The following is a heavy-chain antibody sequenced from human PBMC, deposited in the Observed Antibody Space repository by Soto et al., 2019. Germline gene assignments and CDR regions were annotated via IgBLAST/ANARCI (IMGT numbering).Heavy chain of an antibody. D-gene: IGHD3-10*01. CDR1: GVSMSSGGYY. CDR2: TYYSGST. J-gene: IGHJ3*02. CDR3: AREEAGAFDI. Sequence: QVQLQESGPGLVKPSQTLSLTCTVSGVSMSSGGYYWTWIRQYPGKGLEWIGYTYYSGSTYYNPSLKSRLTISVDTSKNQFSLRLSSVTAADTAVYYCAREEAGAFDIWGQGTMVTVSS. V-gene: IGHV4-31*03.